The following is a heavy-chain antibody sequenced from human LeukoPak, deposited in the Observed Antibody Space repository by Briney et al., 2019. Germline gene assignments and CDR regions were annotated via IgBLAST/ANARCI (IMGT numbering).Heavy chain of an antibody. V-gene: IGHV1-69*05. J-gene: IGHJ4*02. Sequence: SVKVSCRASGGTFSSYAISWVRLAPGQGLEGMGGTIPVFGTANYAQKFQGRVTITTDESTSTAYMELSSLRSEDTAVYYCARVYYYDSSGYYYFDYWGQGTLVTVSS. CDR3: ARVYYYDSSGYYYFDY. CDR2: TIPVFGTA. D-gene: IGHD3-22*01. CDR1: GGTFSSYA.